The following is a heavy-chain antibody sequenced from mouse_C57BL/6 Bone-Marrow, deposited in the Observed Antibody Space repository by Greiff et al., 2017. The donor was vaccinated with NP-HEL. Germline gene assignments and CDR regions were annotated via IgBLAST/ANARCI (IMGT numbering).Heavy chain of an antibody. CDR1: GFTFSSYA. CDR3: AREGDGNYVDY. V-gene: IGHV5-4*01. CDR2: ISDGGSYT. Sequence: EVKLVESGGGLVKPGGSLKLSCAASGFTFSSYAMSWVRQTPEKRLEWVATISDGGSYTYYPDNVKGRFTISRDNAKNKLYLQMSHLKSEDTAMYYCAREGDGNYVDYWGQGTTLTVSS. D-gene: IGHD2-1*01. J-gene: IGHJ2*01.